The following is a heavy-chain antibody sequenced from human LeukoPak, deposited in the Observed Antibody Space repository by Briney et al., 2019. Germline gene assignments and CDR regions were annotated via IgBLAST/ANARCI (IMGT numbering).Heavy chain of an antibody. V-gene: IGHV3-7*01. J-gene: IGHJ1*01. CDR2: INEEGSEK. CDR1: GLTFSSYW. CDR3: ARDPPPRGTYFQY. Sequence: GGSLRLSCVASGLTFSSYWMSWVRQAPGKGLEWVANINEEGSEKYYVDSVEGRFTISRDNAKNSLYLQMNSLRAEDTAVYFCARDPPPRGTYFQYWGQGTLVTVS.